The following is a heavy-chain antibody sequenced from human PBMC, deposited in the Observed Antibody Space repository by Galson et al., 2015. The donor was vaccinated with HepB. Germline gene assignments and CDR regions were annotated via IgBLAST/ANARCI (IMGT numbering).Heavy chain of an antibody. Sequence: SLRLSCAASGFSFSNYAMAWVRQAPGKGLEWVSVISRSGGDTYYADSVKGRFTISRDDSKNTLSLQMNSLRAEDTAVYYCAKEGGRSWYYFDYWGQGTLVTVSS. D-gene: IGHD1-26*01. J-gene: IGHJ4*02. CDR2: ISRSGGDT. V-gene: IGHV3-23*01. CDR1: GFSFSNYA. CDR3: AKEGGRSWYYFDY.